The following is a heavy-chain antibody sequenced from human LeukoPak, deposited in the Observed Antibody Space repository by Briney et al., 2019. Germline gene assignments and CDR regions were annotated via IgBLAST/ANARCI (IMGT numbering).Heavy chain of an antibody. D-gene: IGHD5-12*01. CDR2: ISWNSGSI. J-gene: IGHJ4*02. CDR1: GFTFDDYA. CDR3: AKDLYSGIDY. V-gene: IGHV3-9*01. Sequence: PGRSLRLSCAASGFTFDDYAMHWVRQAPGKGLEWVSGISWNSGSIGYADSVKGRFTISRDNAKNSLYLQMNSLRAEDTALYFCAKDLYSGIDYWGQGTLVTVSS.